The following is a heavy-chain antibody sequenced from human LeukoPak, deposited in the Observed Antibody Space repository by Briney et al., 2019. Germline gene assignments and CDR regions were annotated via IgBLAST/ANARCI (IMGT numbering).Heavy chain of an antibody. V-gene: IGHV3-53*04. CDR3: ATGSSGGWYYYDSSGYDY. J-gene: IGHJ4*02. D-gene: IGHD3-22*01. CDR2: IYSGGST. CDR1: GFTVSSNY. Sequence: SGGSLRLSCAASGFTVSSNYMSWVRQALGKGLEWVSVIYSGGSTYYADSVKGRFTISRHNSKTTLYLQMNSLRAVDTAVYYCATGSSGGWYYYDSSGYDYWGQGTLVTVSS.